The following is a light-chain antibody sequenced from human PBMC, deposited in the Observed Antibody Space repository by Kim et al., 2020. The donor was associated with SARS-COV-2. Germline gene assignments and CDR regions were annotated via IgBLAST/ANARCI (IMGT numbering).Light chain of an antibody. CDR2: DND. V-gene: IGLV1-51*01. CDR1: RSNIGNNP. J-gene: IGLJ3*02. Sequence: QSVLTQPPSVSAAPGQKVTISCAGSRSNIGNNPVSWYQQLPGTAPKLITYDNDKRPSGIPDRFSSSKSGTSATLVITGLRTGDEADYYCETCDSSLGGGVFGAGTKVTVL. CDR3: ETCDSSLGGGV.